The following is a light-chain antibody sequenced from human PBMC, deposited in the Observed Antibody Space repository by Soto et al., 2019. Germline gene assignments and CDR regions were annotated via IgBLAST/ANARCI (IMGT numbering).Light chain of an antibody. CDR2: VAS. Sequence: EIVLTQSPGTLSLSPRERGTLSCRASQSVSNNYLAWYQQKPGQAPRLLIYVASSRATGIPDRFSGSGSGTDFTLTISRLEPEDFAVYYCQQYGSSPYTFGQGTKLEIK. V-gene: IGKV3-20*01. J-gene: IGKJ2*01. CDR1: QSVSNNY. CDR3: QQYGSSPYT.